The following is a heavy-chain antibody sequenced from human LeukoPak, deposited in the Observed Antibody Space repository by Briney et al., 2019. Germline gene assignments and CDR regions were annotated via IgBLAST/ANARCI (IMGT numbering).Heavy chain of an antibody. CDR3: ARNDPVYSSSWY. Sequence: SETLSLTCAVYGGSFSGYYWSWIRQPPGKGLEWIGEINHSGSTNYNPSLKSRVTISVETSKNQFSLKLSSVTAADTAVYYCARNDPVYSSSWYWGQGTLVTVSS. CDR1: GGSFSGYY. D-gene: IGHD6-13*01. V-gene: IGHV4-34*01. CDR2: INHSGST. J-gene: IGHJ4*02.